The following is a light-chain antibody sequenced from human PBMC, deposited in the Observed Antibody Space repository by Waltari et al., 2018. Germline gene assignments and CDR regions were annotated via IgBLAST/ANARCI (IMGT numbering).Light chain of an antibody. CDR3: MQGTDWPYT. CDR1: QSLGYLDGKTY. V-gene: IGKV2-30*01. CDR2: PVS. J-gene: IGKJ2*01. Sequence: EVVMTQAPLSLSVTLGQPASISCRSTQSLGYLDGKTYLNWFHQAPGQPPRRLVYPVSSRDPGVPVRFSGSGSGTDFTLQISSVESEDVGLYYCMQGTDWPYTFGQGTRLEI.